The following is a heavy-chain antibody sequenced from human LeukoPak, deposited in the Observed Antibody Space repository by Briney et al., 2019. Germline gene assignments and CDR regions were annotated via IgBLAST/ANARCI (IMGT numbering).Heavy chain of an antibody. V-gene: IGHV4-38-2*02. D-gene: IGHD6-19*01. Sequence: SETLSLTCSVSGYSISSGYYWGWIRQPPGKGLEWIGSIYHSGNTYYNPSLKSRVTISVDTSKNQFSLKLSSVTAADTAVYYCARAPWLKGSGWYGTFDYWGQGTLVTVSS. J-gene: IGHJ4*02. CDR2: IYHSGNT. CDR3: ARAPWLKGSGWYGTFDY. CDR1: GYSISSGYY.